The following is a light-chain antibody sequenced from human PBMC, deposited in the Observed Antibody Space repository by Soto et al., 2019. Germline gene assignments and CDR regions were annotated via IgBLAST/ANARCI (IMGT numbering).Light chain of an antibody. V-gene: IGLV1-47*01. CDR3: SSYTTSSTRV. J-gene: IGLJ1*01. Sequence: QSVLTQPPSASGTPGQRVTISCSGSSPNIGSNYVYWYQQLPGTAPKLLIYRNNQRPSGVPDRFSGSKSGTSASLAISGLRSEDEADYYCSSYTTSSTRVFGPGTKLTVL. CDR1: SPNIGSNY. CDR2: RNN.